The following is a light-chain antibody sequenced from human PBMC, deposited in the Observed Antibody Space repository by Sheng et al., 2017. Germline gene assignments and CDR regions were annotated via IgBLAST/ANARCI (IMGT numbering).Light chain of an antibody. J-gene: IGKJ2*01. Sequence: DIQMTQSPPSLSASVGDRVTITCQATQDIFKDLNWYQQKPGKAPKLLIYGASNLATGVPSRFSGSRSGTEFTFTISSLQPEDIATYYCQQYDNLPYTFGQGTTLEIK. CDR2: GAS. V-gene: IGKV1-33*01. CDR3: QQYDNLPYT. CDR1: QDIFKD.